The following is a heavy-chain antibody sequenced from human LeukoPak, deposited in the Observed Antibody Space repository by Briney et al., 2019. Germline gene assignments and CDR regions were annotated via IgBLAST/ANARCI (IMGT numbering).Heavy chain of an antibody. V-gene: IGHV3-23*01. J-gene: IGHJ4*02. Sequence: SGSGGSTYYADSVKGRFTISRDNSKNTLYLQMNSLRAEDTAVYYCARTSIRIAAAGDFDYWGQGTLVTVSS. CDR2: SGSGGST. D-gene: IGHD6-13*01. CDR3: ARTSIRIAAAGDFDY.